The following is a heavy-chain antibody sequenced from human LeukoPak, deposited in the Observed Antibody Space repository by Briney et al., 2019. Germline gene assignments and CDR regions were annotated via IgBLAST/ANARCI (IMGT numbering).Heavy chain of an antibody. CDR2: ISGGAGGA. Sequence: GGSLRLSCAASGFTFSSYAMNWVRQAPGKGLEWVSSISGGAGGASYADSVKGRFTMTRDNSKNTLYLQMNSLRAEDTAVYYCARRMSGGFYFDYWGHGTLVTVSS. J-gene: IGHJ4*01. CDR3: ARRMSGGFYFDY. V-gene: IGHV3-23*01. D-gene: IGHD2-15*01. CDR1: GFTFSSYA.